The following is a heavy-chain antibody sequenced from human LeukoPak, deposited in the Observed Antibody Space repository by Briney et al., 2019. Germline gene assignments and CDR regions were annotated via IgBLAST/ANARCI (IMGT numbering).Heavy chain of an antibody. CDR2: INHSGST. Sequence: PSETLSLTCAVYGGSFSGYYWSWIRQPPGKGLEWMGEINHSGSTNYNPSLKSRVTISVDTSKNQFSLKRSSVAAADTAVYYCARAWEYYYGSGSYRGQPFDYWGQGTLVTVSS. J-gene: IGHJ4*02. V-gene: IGHV4-34*01. CDR1: GGSFSGYY. CDR3: ARAWEYYYGSGSYRGQPFDY. D-gene: IGHD3-10*01.